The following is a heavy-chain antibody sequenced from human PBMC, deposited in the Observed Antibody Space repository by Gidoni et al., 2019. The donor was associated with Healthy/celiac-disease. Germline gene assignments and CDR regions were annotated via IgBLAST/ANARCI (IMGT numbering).Heavy chain of an antibody. D-gene: IGHD6-19*01. CDR1: GFTFSSYA. V-gene: IGHV3-23*01. Sequence: EVQLLASGVGFVQPGGSLSLSCSASGFTFSSYAMSWVRQAPGKGLEWVSAISGSGGSTYYADSVKGRFTISRDNAKNTLYLQMNSLRAEDTAVYYCAKLLSGGGDPWGQGTLVTVSS. CDR2: ISGSGGST. CDR3: AKLLSGGGDP. J-gene: IGHJ5*02.